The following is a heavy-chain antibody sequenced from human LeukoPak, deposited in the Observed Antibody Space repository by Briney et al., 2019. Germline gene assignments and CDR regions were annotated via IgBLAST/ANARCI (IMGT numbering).Heavy chain of an antibody. CDR1: GCTFANYG. CDR2: VSPYNGNP. CDR3: ARDSASVAGIIDY. Sequence: ASVKVSCKASGCTFANYGFSWVRQAPGQGLEWMGWVSPYNGNPYYAQKLQGRVSMTTDTSTSTAYMELRSLRSDDTAVYYCARDSASVAGIIDYWGQGTLVTVSS. J-gene: IGHJ4*02. V-gene: IGHV1-18*01. D-gene: IGHD6-19*01.